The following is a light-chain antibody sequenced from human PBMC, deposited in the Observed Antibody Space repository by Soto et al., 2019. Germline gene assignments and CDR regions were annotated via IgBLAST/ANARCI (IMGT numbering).Light chain of an antibody. V-gene: IGLV1-40*01. CDR2: GNS. Sequence: QSVLTQPPSVSGAPGQRTSISCTGSTSNIGAGYDVHWYQQFPGQAPKLLTFGNSDRPSGVPDRFSGSKSVTSASLAITGLQAEHEADYFCQSYDSSLSTYVFATGTKV. CDR1: TSNIGAGYD. J-gene: IGLJ1*01. CDR3: QSYDSSLSTYV.